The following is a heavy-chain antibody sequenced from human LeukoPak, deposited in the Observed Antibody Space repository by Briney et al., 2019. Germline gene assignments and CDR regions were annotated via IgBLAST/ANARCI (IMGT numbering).Heavy chain of an antibody. V-gene: IGHV4-4*07. CDR3: ASVPGYSGYDLFGGFDY. CDR1: GGSISSYS. Sequence: SETLSLTCSVSGGSISSYSWSWIRQPAGKGLDWIGRIFSSGNNKYNPSLKSRVIMSVDTSKNQFSLKLTSVTAADTAVYYCASVPGYSGYDLFGGFDYWGQGTLVTVSS. D-gene: IGHD5-12*01. J-gene: IGHJ4*02. CDR2: IFSSGNN.